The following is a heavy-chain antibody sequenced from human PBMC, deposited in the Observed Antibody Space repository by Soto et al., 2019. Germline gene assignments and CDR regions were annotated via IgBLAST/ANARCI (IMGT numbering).Heavy chain of an antibody. CDR1: GYSISSGYY. V-gene: IGHV4-38-2*01. J-gene: IGHJ4*02. Sequence: SETLSLTCAVSGYSISSGYYWGWIRQPPGKGLEWIGSIYHSGSTYYNPSLKSRVTISVDTSKNRFSLKLSSVTAADTAVYYCARAMIVVVTLVDYWGQGTLVTVSS. CDR3: ARAMIVVVTLVDY. CDR2: IYHSGST. D-gene: IGHD3-22*01.